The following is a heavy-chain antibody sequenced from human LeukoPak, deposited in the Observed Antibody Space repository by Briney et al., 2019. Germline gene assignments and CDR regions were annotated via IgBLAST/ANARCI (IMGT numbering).Heavy chain of an antibody. V-gene: IGHV4-59*08. CDR1: GGSVRSYS. D-gene: IGHD5-24*01. CDR2: IHNSGTT. CDR3: ARHGGESLVATILHAFDL. Sequence: SETLSLTCSVSGGSVRSYSWSWIRQPPGKGLEWIGYIHNSGTTNYKSSLKSRVIISVETTKNQFSLKLSSVTAADTAVYYCARHGGESLVATILHAFDLWGQGTMVTVSS. J-gene: IGHJ3*01.